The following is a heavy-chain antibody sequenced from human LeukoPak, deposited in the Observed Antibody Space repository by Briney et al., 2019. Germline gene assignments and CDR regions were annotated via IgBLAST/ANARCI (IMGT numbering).Heavy chain of an antibody. D-gene: IGHD3-22*01. CDR2: ISGSGGST. V-gene: IGHV3-23*01. J-gene: IGHJ4*02. CDR3: AKAPKVYYDSSGYYLDY. Sequence: GGSLRLSCAASGFTFSSYAMSWVRQAPGKGLEWVSAISGSGGSTYYADSVKGRFTISRDNSKNTLYLQMNSLRAEDTAVYYCAKAPKVYYDSSGYYLDYWGQGTLVTVSS. CDR1: GFTFSSYA.